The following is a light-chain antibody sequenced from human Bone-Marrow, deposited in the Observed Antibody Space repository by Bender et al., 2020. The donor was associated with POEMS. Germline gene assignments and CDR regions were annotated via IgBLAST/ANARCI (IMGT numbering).Light chain of an antibody. V-gene: IGLV3-1*01. CDR3: QTWDSRTASYV. CDR2: EDS. J-gene: IGLJ1*01. CDR1: DLGDTY. Sequence: SYELTQPPSVSVSPGQTASITCSGDDLGDTYVCWYQQKPGQSPLLVLYEDSTRPSGIPERFSGSNSGNTATLTISGTQAMDEADYYCQTWDSRTASYVFGAGTRVTVL.